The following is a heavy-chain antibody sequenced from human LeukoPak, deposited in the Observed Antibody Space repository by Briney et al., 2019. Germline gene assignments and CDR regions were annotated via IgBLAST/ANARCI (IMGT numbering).Heavy chain of an antibody. V-gene: IGHV3-23*01. D-gene: IGHD3-22*01. CDR2: ISDDGGGT. Sequence: GGSLRLSCSASGFIFNNYGLMWVRQAPGKGLEWVSAISDDGGGTTYADFVKGRFTISRDNSKNTLSLQMNSLRPEDTALYYCAKGNSGYFADLWGQGTVVTVSS. CDR1: GFIFNNYG. J-gene: IGHJ5*02. CDR3: AKGNSGYFADL.